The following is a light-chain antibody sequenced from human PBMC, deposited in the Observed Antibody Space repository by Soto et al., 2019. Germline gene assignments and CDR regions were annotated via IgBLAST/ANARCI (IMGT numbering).Light chain of an antibody. J-gene: IGLJ3*02. Sequence: QSVLTQPPSASGTPGQRVTISCSGSRSNIGSNAVSWYQQLPGTAPKLLIYNDNQRPSGVPDRFSASKSGTSASLDISGLQSEDEADYYCAAWDDSLNARGVFGGGTKLTVL. CDR1: RSNIGSNA. V-gene: IGLV1-44*01. CDR3: AAWDDSLNARGV. CDR2: NDN.